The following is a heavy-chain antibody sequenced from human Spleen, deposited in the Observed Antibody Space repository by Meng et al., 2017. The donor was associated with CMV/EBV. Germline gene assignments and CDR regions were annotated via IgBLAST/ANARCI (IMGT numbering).Heavy chain of an antibody. J-gene: IGHJ4*02. Sequence: GGSLRLSCAASGFSFTNYWMSWVRQGPGKGLEWVANIKQDGGEKHYVDSVKGRFTISRDNAKNSLYLQMNSLRAEDTALYYCARDRRLGTTSYFDSWGQGALVTVSS. CDR3: ARDRRLGTTSYFDS. V-gene: IGHV3-7*03. CDR2: IKQDGGEK. CDR1: GFSFTNYW. D-gene: IGHD1-26*01.